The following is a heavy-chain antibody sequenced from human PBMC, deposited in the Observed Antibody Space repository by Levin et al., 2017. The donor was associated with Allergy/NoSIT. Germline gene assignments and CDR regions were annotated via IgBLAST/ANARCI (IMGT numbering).Heavy chain of an antibody. V-gene: IGHV3-53*01. J-gene: IGHJ2*01. CDR2: IYSGGST. CDR3: ARASGYDFLWYFDL. CDR1: GFTVSSNY. D-gene: IGHD5-12*01. Sequence: GESLKISCAASGFTVSSNYMTWVRQAPGKGLEWVSVIYSGGSTYYADSVKGRFTISRDNSKNTLYLQMNSLRAEDTAVYYCARASGYDFLWYFDLWGRGTLVTVSS.